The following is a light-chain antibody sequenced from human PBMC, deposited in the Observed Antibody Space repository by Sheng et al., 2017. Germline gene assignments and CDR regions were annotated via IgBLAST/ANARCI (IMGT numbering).Light chain of an antibody. Sequence: EIVMTQTPLSSPVTLGQPASISCWSSHSLVHGNGNTYLSWLQQRPGQPPRLLIYEVSKRLSGVPDRFSGSGAGSDFTLRISRVEPEDVGVYFCMQATEFPRTFGGGTKVEIK. V-gene: IGKV2-24*01. J-gene: IGKJ4*01. CDR2: EVS. CDR1: HSLVHGNGNTY. CDR3: MQATEFPRT.